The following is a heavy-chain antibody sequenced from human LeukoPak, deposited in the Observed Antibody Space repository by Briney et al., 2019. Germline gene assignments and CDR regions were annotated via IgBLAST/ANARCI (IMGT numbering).Heavy chain of an antibody. V-gene: IGHV4-59*08. Sequence: PSETLSLTCTVSGDSINNYYWSWIRQPPDKGLEWIGYISYSGNTNYNPSLKSRVTISVDTSKNQFPLKLSSVTAADTAVYFCARSQWLAPFDHWGQGTLVTVSS. CDR1: GDSINNYY. CDR2: ISYSGNT. CDR3: ARSQWLAPFDH. J-gene: IGHJ4*02. D-gene: IGHD6-19*01.